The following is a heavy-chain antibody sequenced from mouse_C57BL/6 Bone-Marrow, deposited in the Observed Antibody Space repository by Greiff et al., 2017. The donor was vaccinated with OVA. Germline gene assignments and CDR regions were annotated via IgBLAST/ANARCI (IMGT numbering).Heavy chain of an antibody. CDR1: GYSFTGYY. Sequence: VQLQQSGPELVKPGASVKISCKASGYSFTGYYMNWVKQSPEKSLEWIGEINPSTGGTTYNQKFKAKATLTVDKSSSTAYMQLKSLTSEDAAVYYGARGGTSPFAYGGQGTLVTVSA. J-gene: IGHJ3*01. CDR2: INPSTGGT. D-gene: IGHD4-1*01. CDR3: ARGGTSPFAY. V-gene: IGHV1-42*01.